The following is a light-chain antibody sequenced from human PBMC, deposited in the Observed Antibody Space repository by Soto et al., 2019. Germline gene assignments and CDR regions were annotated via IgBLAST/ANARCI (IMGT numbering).Light chain of an antibody. CDR3: QQYGSSSWT. V-gene: IGKV3-11*01. CDR1: QSVSSD. J-gene: IGKJ1*01. Sequence: EIVLTQSPATLSLSPGERATLSRRASQSVSSDLAWYQQKPGQAPRLLIYDASNRATGIPARFSGSGSGTDFTLTISSLEAEDFAVYYCQQYGSSSWTFGQGTKVDIK. CDR2: DAS.